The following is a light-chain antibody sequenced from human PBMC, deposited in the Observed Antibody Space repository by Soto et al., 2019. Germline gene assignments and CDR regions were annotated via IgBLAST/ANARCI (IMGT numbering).Light chain of an antibody. Sequence: HSAPTQPASVSGSPGQSITISCTGTSSDVGGYNYVSWYQQHPGKAPKLMIYEVSNRPSGVSNRFSGSKSGNTASLTISGLQAEDEADYYCSSYTSSSIDYVFGTGTKLTVL. CDR1: SSDVGGYNY. J-gene: IGLJ1*01. CDR2: EVS. V-gene: IGLV2-14*01. CDR3: SSYTSSSIDYV.